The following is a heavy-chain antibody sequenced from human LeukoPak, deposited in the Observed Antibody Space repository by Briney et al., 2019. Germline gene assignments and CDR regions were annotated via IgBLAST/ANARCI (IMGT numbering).Heavy chain of an antibody. CDR1: GGSISSSSYY. J-gene: IGHJ4*02. CDR3: ARHGRGPAAHFDY. V-gene: IGHV4-39*01. D-gene: IGHD3-10*01. CDR2: IYYSGST. Sequence: SETLSLTCTVSGGSISSSSYYWGWIRQPPGKGLEWIGSIYYSGSTYYNPSLKSRVTISVDTSKNQFSLKLSSVTAADTAVYYCARHGRGPAAHFDYWGQGTLVTVSS.